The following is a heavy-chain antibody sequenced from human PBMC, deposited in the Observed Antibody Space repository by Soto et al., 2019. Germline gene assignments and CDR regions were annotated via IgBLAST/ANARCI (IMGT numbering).Heavy chain of an antibody. V-gene: IGHV1-8*01. D-gene: IGHD4-17*01. CDR2: MNPNSGNT. J-gene: IGHJ4*02. CDR3: AGGVTVTTMPLDY. CDR1: GYTFTSYD. Sequence: GASVKVSCKASGYTFTSYDINWVRQATGQGLEWMGWMNPNSGNTGYAQKFQGRVTMTRNTSISTAYMELSSLRSEDTAVYYCAGGVTVTTMPLDYWGQGTLVTVSS.